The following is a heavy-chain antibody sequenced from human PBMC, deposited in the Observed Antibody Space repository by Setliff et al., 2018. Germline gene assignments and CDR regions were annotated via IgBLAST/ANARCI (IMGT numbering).Heavy chain of an antibody. CDR2: ISYGGNT. Sequence: SETLSLTCTVSGVSISANHYWGWIRQPPGKGLEWIGSISYGGNTYYNPSLNSRVTISADTSKNQFSLRLNSVTAADTAVYFCARHLGEWLDWFDPWGQGTLVTVSS. D-gene: IGHD3-16*01. J-gene: IGHJ5*02. CDR3: ARHLGEWLDWFDP. CDR1: GVSISANHY. V-gene: IGHV4-39*01.